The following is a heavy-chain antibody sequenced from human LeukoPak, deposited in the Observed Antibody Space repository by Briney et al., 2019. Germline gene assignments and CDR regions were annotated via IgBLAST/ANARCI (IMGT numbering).Heavy chain of an antibody. J-gene: IGHJ4*02. Sequence: SETLSLTCAVYGGSFSGYYWSWIRQPPGKGLEWIGEINHSGSTNYNPSLKSRVTISVDTSKNQFSLKLSSVTAADTAVHYCARGPAVSRYFDWLSTPIDYWGQGTLVTVSS. D-gene: IGHD3-9*01. V-gene: IGHV4-34*01. CDR3: ARGPAVSRYFDWLSTPIDY. CDR2: INHSGST. CDR1: GGSFSGYY.